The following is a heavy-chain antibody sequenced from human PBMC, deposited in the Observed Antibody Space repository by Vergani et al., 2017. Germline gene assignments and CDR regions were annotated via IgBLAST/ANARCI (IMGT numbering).Heavy chain of an antibody. J-gene: IGHJ4*02. V-gene: IGHV3-23*01. CDR1: GFPFRFYA. CDR2: ISFSGGTT. D-gene: IGHD6-19*01. Sequence: EVRLLESGGGLVQPGGSLRLSCAASGFPFRFYAMSWVRQAPGKGLGWVSGISFSGGTTYYADSVKGRFTISRDNSKNTLYLQRNSLRAEATAVYYCAKETAGGGLGYWGQGTLVTVSS. CDR3: AKETAGGGLGY.